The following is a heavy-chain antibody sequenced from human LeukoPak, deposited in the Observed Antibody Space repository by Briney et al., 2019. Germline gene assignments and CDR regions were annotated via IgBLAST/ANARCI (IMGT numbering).Heavy chain of an antibody. CDR3: ARGMVVAATGFDY. J-gene: IGHJ4*02. CDR2: ISSSSSYI. CDR1: GFTFSSYS. D-gene: IGHD2-15*01. V-gene: IGHV3-21*01. Sequence: GGSLRLSCAASGFTFSSYSMNWVRQAPGKGLEWVSSISSSSSYIYCADSVKGRFTISRDNAKNSLYLQMNSLRAEDTAVYYCARGMVVAATGFDYWGQGTLVTVSS.